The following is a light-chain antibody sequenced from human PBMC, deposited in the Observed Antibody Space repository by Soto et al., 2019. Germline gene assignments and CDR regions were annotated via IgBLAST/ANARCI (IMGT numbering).Light chain of an antibody. Sequence: EIVLTQSLATLSLSPGERATPSCRAGQSVSSYLAWYQQKPGQAPRLLIYDASNRATGIPARFSGSESGTDFTLTITSLEPEDFADYYCQQRSNWPPITFGQGTRLEIK. CDR2: DAS. CDR1: QSVSSY. V-gene: IGKV3-11*01. J-gene: IGKJ5*01. CDR3: QQRSNWPPIT.